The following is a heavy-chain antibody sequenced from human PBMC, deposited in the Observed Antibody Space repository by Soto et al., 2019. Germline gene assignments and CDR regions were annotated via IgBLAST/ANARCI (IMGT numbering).Heavy chain of an antibody. D-gene: IGHD3-9*01. V-gene: IGHV1-2*02. CDR3: AREVRYDILTGRAYYFDY. CDR2: INPNSGGT. Sequence: ASVKVSCKASGYTFTGYYMHWVRQAPGQGLEWMGWINPNSGGTNYAQKFQGRVTMTRDTSISTAYMELSRLRSDDTAVYYCAREVRYDILTGRAYYFDYWGQGTLVTVSS. J-gene: IGHJ4*02. CDR1: GYTFTGYY.